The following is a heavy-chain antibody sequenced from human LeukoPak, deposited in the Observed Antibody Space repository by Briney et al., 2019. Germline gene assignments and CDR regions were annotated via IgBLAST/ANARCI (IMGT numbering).Heavy chain of an antibody. V-gene: IGHV4-59*08. CDR3: ARSRYYYYGMDV. J-gene: IGHJ6*02. Sequence: PSETLSLTCIVSGGSISSYYWSWIRQPPGKGLEWIGYIYYSGSTNYNPSLKSRVTISVDTSKNQFSLKLSSVTAADTAVYYCARSRYYYYGMDVWGQGTTVTVSS. CDR2: IYYSGST. CDR1: GGSISSYY.